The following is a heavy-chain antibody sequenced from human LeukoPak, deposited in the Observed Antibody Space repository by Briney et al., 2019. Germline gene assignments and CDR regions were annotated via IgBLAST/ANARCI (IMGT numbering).Heavy chain of an antibody. Sequence: ASVKVSCKASGYTFTSYYMHWVRQAPGQGLEWMGIINPSGGSTSYAQKFQGRVTMTRDTSTSTVCMELSSLRSEDTAVYYCARSIAAAGTAGYYYYGMDVWGQGTTVTVSS. CDR2: INPSGGST. V-gene: IGHV1-46*01. CDR1: GYTFTSYY. CDR3: ARSIAAAGTAGYYYYGMDV. J-gene: IGHJ6*02. D-gene: IGHD6-13*01.